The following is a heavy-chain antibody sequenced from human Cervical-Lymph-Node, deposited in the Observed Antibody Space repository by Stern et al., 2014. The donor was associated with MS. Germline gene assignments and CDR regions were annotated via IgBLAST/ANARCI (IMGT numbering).Heavy chain of an antibody. CDR1: GYNFTNFY. D-gene: IGHD4-17*01. J-gene: IGHJ4*02. V-gene: IGHV1-2*06. CDR2: INTNCGGT. CDR3: ARRVTRNNFDS. Sequence: QVQLVQSGAEVKKPGASMKVSCKASGYNFTNFYIHWVRQAPGKGLEWMVRINTNCGGTKYAHKFQGRFTFTRDQCDRTAYMTRSRLMFDDTAVYYCARRVTRNNFDSWGQGTLIIVSS.